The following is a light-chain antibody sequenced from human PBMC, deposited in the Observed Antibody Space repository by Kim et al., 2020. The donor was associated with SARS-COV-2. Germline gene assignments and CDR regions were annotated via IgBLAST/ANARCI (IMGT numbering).Light chain of an antibody. J-gene: IGLJ2*01. CDR3: NSRDSNENVF. V-gene: IGLV3-19*01. Sequence: VALGQTVRITCQGDSLRSYYATWYQQKTGQAPILVIYGKNNRPSGIPDRFSGSSSGNTASLTITGTQAGDEADYYCNSRDSNENVFFGGGTQLTVL. CDR2: GKN. CDR1: SLRSYY.